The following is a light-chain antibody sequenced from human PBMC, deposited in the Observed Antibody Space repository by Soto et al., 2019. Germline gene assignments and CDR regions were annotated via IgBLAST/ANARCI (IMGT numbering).Light chain of an antibody. Sequence: DIQMTQSQSSLSASVGDRVTITCRASQSISTFLNWYQQRPGKAPELLIYAASNLQSGVPSRFSGSGSGTDFALTISSPQPEDFATYYCQQSYRIPPWTFGQGTKVDI. V-gene: IGKV1-39*01. CDR1: QSISTF. CDR3: QQSYRIPPWT. J-gene: IGKJ1*01. CDR2: AAS.